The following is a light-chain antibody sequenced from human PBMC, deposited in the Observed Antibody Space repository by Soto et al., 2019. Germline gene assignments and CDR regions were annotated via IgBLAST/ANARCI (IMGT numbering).Light chain of an antibody. J-gene: IGLJ1*01. CDR1: GNDVGGYNY. CDR2: EVS. CDR3: SSYTSSSTYV. V-gene: IGLV2-14*01. Sequence: QSALTQPASVSGSPGQSITISCTGTGNDVGGYNYVPWYQQHPGKAPKLMIYEVSNRPSGVSNRFSGSKSGNTASLTISGLQAEDEADYYCSSYTSSSTYVFGTGTKVTVL.